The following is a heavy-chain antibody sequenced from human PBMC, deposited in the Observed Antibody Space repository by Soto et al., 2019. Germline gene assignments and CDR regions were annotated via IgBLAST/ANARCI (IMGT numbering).Heavy chain of an antibody. V-gene: IGHV3-30-3*01. J-gene: IGHJ6*02. CDR3: ARERVVVVPVATGYGMDV. D-gene: IGHD2-2*01. CDR1: GFTFSSYA. Sequence: VQLVESGGGVVQPGRSLRLSCAASGFTFSSYAMHWVRQAPGKGLEWVAVISYDGSNKYYADSVKGRFTISRDNSKNTLYLQMNSLRAEDTAVYYCARERVVVVPVATGYGMDVWGQGTTVTVSS. CDR2: ISYDGSNK.